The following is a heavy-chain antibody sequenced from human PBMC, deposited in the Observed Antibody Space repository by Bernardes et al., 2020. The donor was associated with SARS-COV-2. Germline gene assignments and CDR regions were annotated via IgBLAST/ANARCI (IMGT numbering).Heavy chain of an antibody. CDR2: IKQDGSEK. D-gene: IGHD5-12*01. V-gene: IGHV3-7*01. CDR1: GFTFSSYW. J-gene: IGHJ3*02. Sequence: GGCLSLSSAASGFTFSSYWMSWVRPAPGKGLEWVANIKQDGSEKYYVDSVKGRFTISRDNAKNSLYLQMNSLRAEDTAVYYCARSKWLRGAFDIWGQGTMVTVSS. CDR3: ARSKWLRGAFDI.